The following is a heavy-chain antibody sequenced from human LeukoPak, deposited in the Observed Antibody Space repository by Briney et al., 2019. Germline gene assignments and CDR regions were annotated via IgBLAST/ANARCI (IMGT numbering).Heavy chain of an antibody. J-gene: IGHJ4*02. V-gene: IGHV1-3*01. Sequence: GASVKVSCTASGYTFTNYAMHWVRQAPGQRLEWMGWINAGNGNTRYSQKFQGRVTITRDTSASTAYMELSSLRSEDTAVYYCARDYCGGDCFPDYWGQGTLVTVSS. CDR1: GYTFTNYA. CDR2: INAGNGNT. D-gene: IGHD2-21*02. CDR3: ARDYCGGDCFPDY.